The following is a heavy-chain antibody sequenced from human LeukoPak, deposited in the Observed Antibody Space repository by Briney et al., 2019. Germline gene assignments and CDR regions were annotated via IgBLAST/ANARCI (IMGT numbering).Heavy chain of an antibody. D-gene: IGHD2-2*02. V-gene: IGHV3-30*18. CDR3: ANQFDGYCISNSSYKYHGMDV. CDR2: ISDDASDK. Sequence: PGRSLRRYCAASGFTFSSYGMHWVRQAPGKVLEWVAVISDDASDKYYADSVKDRFTISSDNSKNTLYLQMNSLRAEDTAVYYCANQFDGYCISNSSYKYHGMDVWGQGTTVTVTS. J-gene: IGHJ6*02. CDR1: GFTFSSYG.